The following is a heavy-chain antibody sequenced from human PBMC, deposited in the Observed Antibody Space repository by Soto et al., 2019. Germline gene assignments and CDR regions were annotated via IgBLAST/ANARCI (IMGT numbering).Heavy chain of an antibody. CDR1: GFTFEDSV. D-gene: IGHD3-3*01. CDR3: ARDMAHYDFWGHNGRGLDV. J-gene: IGHJ6*02. Sequence: HPGGSLRLSCVVSGFTFEDSVMHWVRQVPGKGLEWVSGISWNSDVKGYADSVRGRFTISRDNARNSLFLQMTSLRGEDSALYYCARDMAHYDFWGHNGRGLDVWGQGTAVTVSS. V-gene: IGHV3-9*01. CDR2: ISWNSDVK.